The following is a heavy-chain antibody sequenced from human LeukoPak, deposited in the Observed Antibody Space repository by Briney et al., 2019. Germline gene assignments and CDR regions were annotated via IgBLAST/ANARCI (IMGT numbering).Heavy chain of an antibody. CDR2: INSNSGGT. J-gene: IGHJ4*02. V-gene: IGHV1-2*02. CDR1: GYTFTSYA. CDR3: ARDLVTVATPYFDY. Sequence: VASVKVSCNASGYTFTSYAMHWVRQAPGQGLEWMGWINSNSGGTNYAQKFQGRVSITRDTSISTVYMELSRLRYDDTAVYYCARDLVTVATPYFDYWGQGTLVTVSS. D-gene: IGHD4-23*01.